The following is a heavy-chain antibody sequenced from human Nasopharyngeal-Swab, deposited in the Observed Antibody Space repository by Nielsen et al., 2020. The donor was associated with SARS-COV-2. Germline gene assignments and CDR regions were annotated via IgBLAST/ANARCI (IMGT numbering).Heavy chain of an antibody. D-gene: IGHD6-19*01. Sequence: GGSLRLSCAASGFTFTNYATSWVRQAPGKGLEWISETSTGGGSTNYADSVKGRFTSSRDNSKTTLFLQMNSLTAEDTAVYYCAKAHGGGWATEFDSWGQGTLVTVSS. CDR1: GFTFTNYA. CDR3: AKAHGGGWATEFDS. CDR2: TSTGGGST. V-gene: IGHV3-23*01. J-gene: IGHJ4*02.